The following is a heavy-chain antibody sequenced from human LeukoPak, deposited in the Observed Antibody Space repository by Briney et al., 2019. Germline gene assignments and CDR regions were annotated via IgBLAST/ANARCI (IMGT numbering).Heavy chain of an antibody. CDR1: GFSFSITW. Sequence: GGSLRLSCAASGFSFSITWMHWVRQPPGQGLVWVARITSDGTSTSYAESVKGRFTISRDNAKNTLYLQMNSLRAEDTAVYYCARARVPAATGTFDYWGQGTLVTVSA. D-gene: IGHD2-2*01. CDR2: ITSDGTST. V-gene: IGHV3-74*03. CDR3: ARARVPAATGTFDY. J-gene: IGHJ4*02.